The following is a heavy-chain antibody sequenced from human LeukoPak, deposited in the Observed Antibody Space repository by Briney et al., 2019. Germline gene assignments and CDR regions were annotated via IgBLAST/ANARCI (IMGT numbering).Heavy chain of an antibody. CDR3: ARDSGSYCTNGVCSYFDY. Sequence: GRSLRLSCAASGFTFSSYAMHWVRQAPGKGLEWVAVISYDGSNKYYADSVKGRFTISRDNSKNTLYLQMDSLRAEDTAVYYCARDSGSYCTNGVCSYFDYWGQGTLVTVSS. D-gene: IGHD2-8*01. V-gene: IGHV3-30*04. CDR1: GFTFSSYA. J-gene: IGHJ4*02. CDR2: ISYDGSNK.